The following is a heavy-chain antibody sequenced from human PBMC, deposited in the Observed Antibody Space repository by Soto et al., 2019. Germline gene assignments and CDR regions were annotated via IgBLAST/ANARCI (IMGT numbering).Heavy chain of an antibody. CDR1: GYTFTSYG. D-gene: IGHD1-26*01. CDR2: ISAYNGNT. CDR3: ARDQAMKWELLHSLDL. Sequence: QVQLVQSGAEVKKPGASVKVSCKASGYTFTSYGISWVRQAPGQGLEWMGWISAYNGNTNYAQKLQGRVTMTTDTSTSTAYMELRSLISDDTAVYYCARDQAMKWELLHSLDLWGRGTLVTVSS. J-gene: IGHJ2*01. V-gene: IGHV1-18*01.